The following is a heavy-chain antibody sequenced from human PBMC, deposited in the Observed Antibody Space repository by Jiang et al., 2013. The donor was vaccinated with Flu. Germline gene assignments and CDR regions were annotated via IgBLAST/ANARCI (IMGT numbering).Heavy chain of an antibody. J-gene: IGHJ4*02. V-gene: IGHV3-15*01. D-gene: IGHD3-16*01. CDR1: GFTFTDAW. CDR3: QGGFLGY. CDR2: INXKTHGAAT. Sequence: AASGFTFTDAWMSWARQAPGKGLEWVGHINXKTHGAATLYTAPVKGRFIISRDDSKNTVYLQMNSLTSEDTAVYYCQGGFLGYWGQGTRVTVSS.